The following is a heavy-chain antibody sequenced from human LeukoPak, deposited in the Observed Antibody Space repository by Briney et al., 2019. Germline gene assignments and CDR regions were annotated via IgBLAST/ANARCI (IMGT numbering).Heavy chain of an antibody. CDR3: AWALVAPAPPLFNI. CDR1: GGSITRSQYY. D-gene: IGHD2-2*01. Sequence: SETLSLTCSVSGGSITRSQYYWGWVRQPPGKGLEWIGSVYYTGSTYYTPSLRSRVSLSVDTSKHQFSLRLTSVTAADTAMYYCAWALVAPAPPLFNIWGQGTIVTVSS. CDR2: VYYTGST. V-gene: IGHV4-39*01. J-gene: IGHJ3*02.